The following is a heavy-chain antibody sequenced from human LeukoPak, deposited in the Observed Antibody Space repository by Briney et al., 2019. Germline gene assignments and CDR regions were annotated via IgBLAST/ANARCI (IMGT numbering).Heavy chain of an antibody. CDR1: GGSISSSSHY. Sequence: PSETLSLTCTVSGGSISSSSHYWGWIRQPPGKGLEWVGNIYYSGTAFYNPSLKSRVTISVDTSKNQFSLNLSSVAAADTAVYYCARASTRAAAGKDYYYGMDVWGQGTTVTVSS. CDR2: IYYSGTA. J-gene: IGHJ6*02. V-gene: IGHV4-39*02. CDR3: ARASTRAAAGKDYYYGMDV. D-gene: IGHD6-13*01.